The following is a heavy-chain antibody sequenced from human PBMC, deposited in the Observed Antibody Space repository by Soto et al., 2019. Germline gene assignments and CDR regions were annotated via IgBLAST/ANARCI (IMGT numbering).Heavy chain of an antibody. CDR3: AAGSHLYYYYYGIDV. CDR1: GFTFTSSA. V-gene: IGHV1-58*01. CDR2: IVVGSGNT. J-gene: IGHJ6*02. Sequence: ASVKVSCKASGFTFTSSAVQWVRQARGQRLEWIGWIVVGSGNTNYAQKFQERVTITRDMSTSTAYMELSSLRSEDTAVYYCAAGSHLYYYYYGIDVWGQGTTVTVSS.